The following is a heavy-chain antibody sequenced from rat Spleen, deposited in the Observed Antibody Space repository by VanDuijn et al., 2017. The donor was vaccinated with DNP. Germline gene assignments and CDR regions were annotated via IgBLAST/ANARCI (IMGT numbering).Heavy chain of an antibody. Sequence: EVQLVESGGGLVQPGRSLKLSCAASGFTFSDYNMAWVRQAPKKGLEWVATILYDGSSTYYRDSVKGRFTISRDDAKSTLYLQMDSLRSEDTATYFCARWNNYGGFWGRGVMVTVSS. J-gene: IGHJ2*01. CDR1: GFTFSDYN. V-gene: IGHV5-7*01. D-gene: IGHD1-10*01. CDR3: ARWNNYGGF. CDR2: ILYDGSST.